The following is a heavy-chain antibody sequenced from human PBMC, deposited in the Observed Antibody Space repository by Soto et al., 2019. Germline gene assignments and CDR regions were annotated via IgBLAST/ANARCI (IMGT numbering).Heavy chain of an antibody. D-gene: IGHD2-8*01. CDR2: IYYSGST. V-gene: IGHV4-61*01. CDR1: GGSVSSGSYY. Sequence: QVQLQESGPGLVKPSETLSLTCTVSGGSVSSGSYYWSWIRQPPGKGLEWIGYIYYSGSTNYNPSLKSRVTISVDTSKNQFSLKLSSVTAADTAVYYCARDGPGVPFDYWGQGTLVTVSS. CDR3: ARDGPGVPFDY. J-gene: IGHJ4*02.